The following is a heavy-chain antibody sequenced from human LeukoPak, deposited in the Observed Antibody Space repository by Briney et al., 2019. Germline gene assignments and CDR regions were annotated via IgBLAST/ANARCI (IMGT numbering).Heavy chain of an antibody. CDR2: IYHSGST. Sequence: SETLSLTCAVSGGSISSGGYSWSWIRQPPGTGLEWIGYIYHSGSTYYNPSLKSRVTISVDRSKNQFSLKLSSVTAADTAVYYCARVEYSSSLVNWFDPWGQGTLVTVSS. D-gene: IGHD6-6*01. V-gene: IGHV4-30-2*01. CDR3: ARVEYSSSLVNWFDP. CDR1: GGSISSGGYS. J-gene: IGHJ5*02.